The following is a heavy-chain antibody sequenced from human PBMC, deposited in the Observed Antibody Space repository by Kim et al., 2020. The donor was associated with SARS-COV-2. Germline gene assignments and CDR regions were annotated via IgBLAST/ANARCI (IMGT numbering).Heavy chain of an antibody. J-gene: IGHJ4*02. D-gene: IGHD2-8*01. V-gene: IGHV3-23*01. CDR2: ISGSGGST. CDR1: GFTFSIYA. CDR3: AKDHTTGVYSSESDY. Sequence: GGSLRLSCAASGFTFSIYAMTWVRQAPGTGLEWVSGISGSGGSTYYADSVKGRFTISRDNSKNTLYLQMNSLRAEDTAVYYCAKDHTTGVYSSESDYWGQGTLVTVSS.